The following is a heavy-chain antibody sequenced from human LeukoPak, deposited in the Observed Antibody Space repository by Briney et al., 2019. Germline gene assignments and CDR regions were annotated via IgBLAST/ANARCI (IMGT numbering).Heavy chain of an antibody. D-gene: IGHD2-15*01. V-gene: IGHV4-34*01. CDR1: GGSFSDYY. CDR3: AREVRYCSGGSCLGVNWFDP. J-gene: IGHJ5*02. Sequence: PSETLSLTCALYGGSFSDYYWSWIRQPPGKGLEWIGEINHSGSTNYNPSLKSRVTISVDTSKNQFSLKLSSVTAADTALYYCAREVRYCSGGSCLGVNWFDPWGQGTLVTVSS. CDR2: INHSGST.